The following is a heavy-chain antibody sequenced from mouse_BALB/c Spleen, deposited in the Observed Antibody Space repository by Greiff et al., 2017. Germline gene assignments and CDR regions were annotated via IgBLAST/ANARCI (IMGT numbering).Heavy chain of an antibody. CDR3: ARGGTTATMDY. V-gene: IGHV5-17*02. J-gene: IGHJ4*01. CDR2: ISSGSSTI. D-gene: IGHD1-2*01. Sequence: EVKVEESGGGLVQPGGSRKLSCAASGFTFSSFGMHWVRQAPEKGLEWVAYISSGSSTIYYADTVKGRFTISRDNPKNTLFLQMTSLRSEDTAMYYCARGGTTATMDYWGQGTSVTVSS. CDR1: GFTFSSFG.